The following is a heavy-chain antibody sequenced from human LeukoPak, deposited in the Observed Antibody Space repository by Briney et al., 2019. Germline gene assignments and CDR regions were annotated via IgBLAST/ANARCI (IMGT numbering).Heavy chain of an antibody. D-gene: IGHD6-19*01. V-gene: IGHV3-23*01. CDR2: ISGGGETT. CDR1: GFDFGGACG. Sequence: PGDSLRLSCATSGFDFGGACGMGWVRQAPEKGLEWVSTISGGGETTHYADSVKGRLTISRDNARNTLYLQIDRLRPEHTAIYYCVREAGCGWPLDYWGRGTLVTVSS. J-gene: IGHJ4*02. CDR3: VREAGCGWPLDY.